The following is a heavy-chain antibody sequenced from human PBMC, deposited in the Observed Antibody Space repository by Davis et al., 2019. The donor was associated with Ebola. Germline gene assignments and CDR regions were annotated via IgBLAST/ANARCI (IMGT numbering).Heavy chain of an antibody. J-gene: IGHJ4*02. CDR1: GFPFSSYT. CDR2: ISSGGSTI. V-gene: IGHV3-48*01. CDR3: AKDIGFGYYYDSSGLYYFDY. Sequence: PGGSLRLSCAASGFPFSSYTMNWVRQAPGKGLEWVSYISSGGSTIYYADSLKGRFTISRDNSKNTLYLQMNSLRAEDTAVYYCAKDIGFGYYYDSSGLYYFDYWGQGTLVTVSS. D-gene: IGHD3-22*01.